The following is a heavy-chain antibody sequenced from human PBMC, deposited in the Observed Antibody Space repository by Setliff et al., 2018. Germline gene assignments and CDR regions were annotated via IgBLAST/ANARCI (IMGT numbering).Heavy chain of an antibody. CDR1: GDSISDAS. CDR3: ARGGTYRYFDD. Sequence: PSETLSLTCTVSGDSISDASIMAWIRQPPGKGLEFIGYVFYNGAAKYDPSLKSRVTMSVDTSKTQFSLKLNSMTTADTAVYYCARGGTYRYFDDWGQGALVTVS. CDR2: VFYNGAA. J-gene: IGHJ4*02. V-gene: IGHV4-59*01.